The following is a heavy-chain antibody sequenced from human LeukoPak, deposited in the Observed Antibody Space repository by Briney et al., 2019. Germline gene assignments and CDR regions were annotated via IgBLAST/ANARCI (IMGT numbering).Heavy chain of an antibody. J-gene: IGHJ4*02. CDR3: ARGETAVTSYLHF. D-gene: IGHD2-21*02. V-gene: IGHV3-48*02. CDR2: ISTSSSTI. Sequence: GGSPRLSCAASGFIFSNYVMNWVRQAPGKGLEWISYISTSSSTIYYADPVKGRFTISRDNAKNSLYLQMNSLTEEDTAVYYCARGETAVTSYLHFRGQGTLVTVSS. CDR1: GFIFSNYV.